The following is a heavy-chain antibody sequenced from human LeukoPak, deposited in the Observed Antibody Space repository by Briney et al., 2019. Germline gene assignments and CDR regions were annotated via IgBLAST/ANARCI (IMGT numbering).Heavy chain of an antibody. CDR1: GGSFSGYY. CDR3: ARQRRSVGQLARTYNWFDP. V-gene: IGHV4-34*01. CDR2: INHSGST. D-gene: IGHD6-13*01. J-gene: IGHJ5*02. Sequence: SETLSLTCAVYGGSFSGYYWSWIRQPPGKGLEWIGEINHSGSTNYNPSLKSRVTISVDTSKNQFSLKLSSVTAADTAVYYCARQRRSVGQLARTYNWFDPWGQGTLVTVSS.